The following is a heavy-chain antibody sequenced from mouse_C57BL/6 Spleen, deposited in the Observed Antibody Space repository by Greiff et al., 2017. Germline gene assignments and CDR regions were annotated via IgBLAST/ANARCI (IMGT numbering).Heavy chain of an antibody. CDR2: IYPSDSET. CDR3: ARGGYFDY. V-gene: IGHV1-61*01. CDR1: GYTFTSYW. J-gene: IGHJ2*01. Sequence: QVQLQQPGAELVRPGSSVKLSCKASGYTFTSYWMDWVKQRPGQGLEWIGNIYPSDSETYYNQKFKDKATLTVDKSSSTAYMQLSSLTSEDSAVYYCARGGYFDYWGQGTTLTVSS.